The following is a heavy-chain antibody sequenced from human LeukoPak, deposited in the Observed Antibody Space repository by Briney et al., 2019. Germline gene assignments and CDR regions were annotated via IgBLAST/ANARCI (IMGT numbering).Heavy chain of an antibody. CDR2: ISYDGSNK. Sequence: TGRSLRLSYAAAGFTFSSYAMHWVRQAPGKGLEWVAVISYDGSNKYYADSVKGRFTISRDNSKNTLYLQMNSLRAEDTAVYYCARGSATKLKGYFDYWGQGTLVTVSS. CDR3: ARGSATKLKGYFDY. CDR1: GFTFSSYA. V-gene: IGHV3-30-3*01. D-gene: IGHD1-26*01. J-gene: IGHJ4*02.